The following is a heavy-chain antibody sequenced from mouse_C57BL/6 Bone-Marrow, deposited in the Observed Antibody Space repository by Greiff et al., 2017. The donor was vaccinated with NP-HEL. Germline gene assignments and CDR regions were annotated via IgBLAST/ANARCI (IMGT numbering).Heavy chain of an antibody. J-gene: IGHJ2*01. CDR3: ARSTWGGY. Sequence: VQLQQSGAELVRTGASGQMSCKASGYTFTSYTMHWVKQRPGQGLEWIGYINPSSGYTKYNQKFKDKATLTADKSSSTAYMQLSSLTSEDSAVYYWARSTWGGYWGQGTTLTVSS. CDR2: INPSSGYT. V-gene: IGHV1-4*01. CDR1: GYTFTSYT. D-gene: IGHD2-1*01.